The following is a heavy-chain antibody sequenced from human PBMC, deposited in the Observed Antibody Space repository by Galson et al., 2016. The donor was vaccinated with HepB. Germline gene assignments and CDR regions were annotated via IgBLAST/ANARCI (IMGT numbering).Heavy chain of an antibody. J-gene: IGHJ3*02. V-gene: IGHV3-7*03. CDR3: AKYSGSSYAFHI. D-gene: IGHD1-26*01. CDR1: GFTFSDHW. Sequence: SLRLSCAASGFTFSDHWMSWVRQAPGKGLEWVANIKEDGSDKHYVDLVKGRFTISRDNAKNSLYLQMKSLRAEDTAVYYCAKYSGSSYAFHIWGQGTMVTVSS. CDR2: IKEDGSDK.